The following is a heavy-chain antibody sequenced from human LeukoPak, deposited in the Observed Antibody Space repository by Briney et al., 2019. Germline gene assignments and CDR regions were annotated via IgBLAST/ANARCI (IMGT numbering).Heavy chain of an antibody. Sequence: GGSLRLSYAASGFTFSSYSMNWVRQAPGKGLEWVSSISSNSRYTYYADSVKGRFTISRDNANSSLYLQMNSLRADDTAVYYCARVAEAAAFDYWGQGTLVTVSS. J-gene: IGHJ4*02. CDR1: GFTFSSYS. CDR3: ARVAEAAAFDY. D-gene: IGHD6-13*01. V-gene: IGHV3-21*01. CDR2: ISSNSRYT.